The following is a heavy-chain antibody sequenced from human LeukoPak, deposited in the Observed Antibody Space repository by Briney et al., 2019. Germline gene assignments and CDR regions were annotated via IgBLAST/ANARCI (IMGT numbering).Heavy chain of an antibody. CDR2: IWYDGSNK. CDR3: ARGLGGY. J-gene: IGHJ4*02. V-gene: IGHV3-33*01. Sequence: GGSLRLSCAASGFTFSSYGMPWVRQAPAKGLEWVAVIWYDGSNKYYADSVKGRFTISRDNSKNTLYLQMNSLRAEDTAVYYCARGLGGYWGQGTLVTVSS. CDR1: GFTFSSYG.